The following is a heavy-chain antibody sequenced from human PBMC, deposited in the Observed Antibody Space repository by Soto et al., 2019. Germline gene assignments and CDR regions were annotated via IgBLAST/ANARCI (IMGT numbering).Heavy chain of an antibody. CDR1: GYTFTGFY. V-gene: IGHV1-2*02. CDR2: INPNNGDT. Sequence: AAAKVSCKASGYTFTGFYLHWVRRAPGQGLEWMGWINPNNGDTNYAQRFQGRVIMTRDTSITTAYMEVSRLRSDDTAVYYCAKIRTYYYSSGSLNYWGQGTQDTVSS. CDR3: AKIRTYYYSSGSLNY. J-gene: IGHJ4*02. D-gene: IGHD3-22*01.